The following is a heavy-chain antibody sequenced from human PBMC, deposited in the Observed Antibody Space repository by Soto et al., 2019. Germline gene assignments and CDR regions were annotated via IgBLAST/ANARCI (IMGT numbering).Heavy chain of an antibody. V-gene: IGHV4-34*01. Sequence: SETLSLTCAVYGGSFSGYYWSWIRQPPGKGLEWIGEINHSGSTNYNPSLKSRVTISVDTSKNQFSLKLSSVTAADTAVYYCARRGSSSWYWFDPWGQGTLVTVSS. CDR3: ARRGSSSWYWFDP. J-gene: IGHJ5*02. CDR2: INHSGST. D-gene: IGHD6-13*01. CDR1: GGSFSGYY.